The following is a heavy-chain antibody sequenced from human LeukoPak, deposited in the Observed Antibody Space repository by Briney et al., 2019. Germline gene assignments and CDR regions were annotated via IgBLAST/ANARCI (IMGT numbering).Heavy chain of an antibody. V-gene: IGHV3-21*06. Sequence: GGSLRLSCAASGFTFTTYTMNWVRQAPGRGLEGVSFIGTDIHYIYYADSVKGRFTISRDNAKNSLYLQINGLRAEDTAVYYCARGTVTTYGMDVWGQGTTVTVSS. CDR3: ARGTVTTYGMDV. CDR1: GFTFTTYT. J-gene: IGHJ6*02. D-gene: IGHD4-17*01. CDR2: IGTDIHYI.